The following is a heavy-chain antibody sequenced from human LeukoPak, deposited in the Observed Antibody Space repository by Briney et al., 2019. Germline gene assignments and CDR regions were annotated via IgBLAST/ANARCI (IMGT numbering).Heavy chain of an antibody. D-gene: IGHD5-24*01. CDR1: GFTVSSNY. CDR3: ARDCLGDGYNCDY. J-gene: IGHJ4*02. V-gene: IGHV3-66*02. Sequence: GGSLRLSCAASGFTVSSNYMSWVRQAPGKGLEWVSVIYSGGSTYYADSVKGRFTISRDNSKNTLHLQMNSLRAEDTAVYYCARDCLGDGYNCDYWGQGTLVTVSS. CDR2: IYSGGST.